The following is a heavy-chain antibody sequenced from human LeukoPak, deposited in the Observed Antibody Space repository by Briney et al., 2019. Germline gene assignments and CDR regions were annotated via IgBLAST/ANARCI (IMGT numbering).Heavy chain of an antibody. CDR1: GGSISSSSYY. D-gene: IGHD3-10*01. Sequence: PSETLSLTCTVSGGSISSSSYYWGWIRQPPGKGLEWIGSIYYSGSTDYNPSLKSRVTISVDTSKNQFSLKLSSVTAADTAVYYCLSMELYYYYGMDVWGQGTTVTVSS. CDR3: LSMELYYYYGMDV. J-gene: IGHJ6*02. V-gene: IGHV4-39*01. CDR2: IYYSGST.